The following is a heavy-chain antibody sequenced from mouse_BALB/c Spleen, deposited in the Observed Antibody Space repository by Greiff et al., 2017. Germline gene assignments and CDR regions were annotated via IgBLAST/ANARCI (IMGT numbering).Heavy chain of an antibody. J-gene: IGHJ4*01. CDR3: ARRGNYCYAMDY. Sequence: EVQLQESGGGLVQPGGSRKLSCAASGFTFSSFGMHWVRQAPEKGLEWVAYISSGSSTIYYADTVKGRFTISRDNPKNTLFLQMTSLRSEDTAMYYCARRGNYCYAMDYWGQGTSVTVSS. CDR1: GFTFSSFG. D-gene: IGHD2-1*01. CDR2: ISSGSSTI. V-gene: IGHV5-17*02.